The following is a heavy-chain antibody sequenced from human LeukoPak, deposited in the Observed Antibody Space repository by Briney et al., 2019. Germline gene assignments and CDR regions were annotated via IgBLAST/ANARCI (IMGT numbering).Heavy chain of an antibody. D-gene: IGHD3-3*01. Sequence: GGSLRLSCAASGFTFSNYAMTWVRQAPGKGLEWVSAIVGSGGSTYYADSVKGRFTISRDNSKNTLYLHMNSLRAEDTAVYYCAKATTFGVVSYRPYYYMDVWGKGTTVTVSS. CDR2: IVGSGGST. V-gene: IGHV3-23*01. CDR1: GFTFSNYA. CDR3: AKATTFGVVSYRPYYYMDV. J-gene: IGHJ6*03.